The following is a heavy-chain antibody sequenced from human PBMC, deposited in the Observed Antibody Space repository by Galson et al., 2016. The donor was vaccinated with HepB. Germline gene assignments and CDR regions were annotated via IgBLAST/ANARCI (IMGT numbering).Heavy chain of an antibody. CDR2: INQDGNVK. J-gene: IGHJ4*02. V-gene: IGHV3-7*01. CDR3: AKEPDYVVSY. Sequence: SLRLSCAASGFTFSSSWMSWVRQAPGKGLEWVANINQDGNVKNYVDSVKGRFTISRDNAKNSLYLQMNNLRDEDTSVYYCAKEPDYVVSYWGQGSLVSVSS. D-gene: IGHD4-17*01. CDR1: GFTFSSSW.